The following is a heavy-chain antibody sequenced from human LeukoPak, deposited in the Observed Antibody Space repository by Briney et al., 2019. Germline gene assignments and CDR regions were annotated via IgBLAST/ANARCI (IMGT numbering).Heavy chain of an antibody. CDR2: FYYSGST. D-gene: IGHD3-10*01. V-gene: IGHV4-30-4*07. CDR1: GGSISRGGYS. Sequence: TLSLTCAVSGGSISRGGYSWSWIRQPPGKGLEWIGYFYYSGSTYYNPSLKSRVTISVDTSKNQLSLKLSSVTAADTALYYCARESNYHGSGTGWFDPWGQGTLVTVSS. J-gene: IGHJ5*02. CDR3: ARESNYHGSGTGWFDP.